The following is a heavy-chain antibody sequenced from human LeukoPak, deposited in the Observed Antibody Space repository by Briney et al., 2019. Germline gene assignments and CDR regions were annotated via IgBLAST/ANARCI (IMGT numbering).Heavy chain of an antibody. D-gene: IGHD5-12*01. Sequence: SVKVSCKASGGTFSSYAISWVRQAPGQGLEWMGGIIPIFGTANYAQKFQGRVTITADESTSTAYMELSSLRSEDTAVYYCASLGEWLRPDAFDIWGQGTMVTVSS. V-gene: IGHV1-69*13. CDR3: ASLGEWLRPDAFDI. CDR2: IIPIFGTA. J-gene: IGHJ3*02. CDR1: GGTFSSYA.